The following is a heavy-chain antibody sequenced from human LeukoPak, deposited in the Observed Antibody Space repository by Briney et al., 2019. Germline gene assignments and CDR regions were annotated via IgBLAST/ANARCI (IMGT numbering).Heavy chain of an antibody. V-gene: IGHV4-34*01. CDR3: ARGRTSCWTH. J-gene: IGHJ4*02. CDR1: GGSFSGYY. Sequence: SETLSLTCAVYGGSFSGYYWNWIRQPPGKGLEWIGEINHSGSTNYNPSLKSRVTISVDTSKNQFSLKLSSVTAADTAVYYCARGRTSCWTHWGQGTLVTVSS. D-gene: IGHD2-2*01. CDR2: INHSGST.